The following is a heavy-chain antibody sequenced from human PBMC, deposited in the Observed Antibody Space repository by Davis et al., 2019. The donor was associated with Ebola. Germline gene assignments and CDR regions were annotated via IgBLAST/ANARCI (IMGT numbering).Heavy chain of an antibody. CDR3: ARNLGFFRLDA. D-gene: IGHD3-3*01. CDR2: IRPVGSGQ. V-gene: IGHV3-7*03. Sequence: PGGSLTLSCAASGVTFSSYSMNWVCHAPGKGLEWAANIRPVGSGQYYGDSVKGRFTIACDNAKNSLYLQINSLRVEATATYYCARNLGFFRLDAWGDRTLVAVPS. J-gene: IGHJ5*01. CDR1: GVTFSSYS.